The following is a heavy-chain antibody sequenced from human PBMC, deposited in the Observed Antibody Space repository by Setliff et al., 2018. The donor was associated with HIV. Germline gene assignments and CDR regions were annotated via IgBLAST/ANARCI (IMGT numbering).Heavy chain of an antibody. Sequence: SETLSLTCTVSGGSLSTSSFYWGWIRQPPGKGLQWIGYIYYSGSTTYNPSLKGRVTISVDTSKNQFSLRLRSVTAADTAVYYCARTSGSDRLNWFDPWGQGTLVTVSS. D-gene: IGHD3-10*01. J-gene: IGHJ5*02. CDR3: ARTSGSDRLNWFDP. CDR1: GGSLSTSSFY. V-gene: IGHV4-61*01. CDR2: IYYSGST.